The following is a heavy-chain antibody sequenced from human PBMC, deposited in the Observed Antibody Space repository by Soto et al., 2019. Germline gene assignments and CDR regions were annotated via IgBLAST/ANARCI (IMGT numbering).Heavy chain of an antibody. V-gene: IGHV4-39*01. J-gene: IGHJ4*02. CDR2: IYYSGST. CDR3: ASGQWLAAVDY. D-gene: IGHD6-19*01. CDR1: GGSISSSSYY. Sequence: PSETLSLTCTVSGGSISSSSYYWGWIRQPPGKGLEWIGSIYYSGSTYYNPSLKSRGTISVDTSKNQFSLKLSSVTAADTAVYYCASGQWLAAVDYWGQGTLVIFCS.